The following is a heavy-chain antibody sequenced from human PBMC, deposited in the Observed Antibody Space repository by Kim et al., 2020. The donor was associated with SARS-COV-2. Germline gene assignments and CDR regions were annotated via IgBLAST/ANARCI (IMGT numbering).Heavy chain of an antibody. D-gene: IGHD3-22*01. CDR2: ISSSSSYI. CDR1: GFTFSSYS. V-gene: IGHV3-21*01. J-gene: IGHJ4*02. CDR3: ARDTCTMIVGYYFDY. Sequence: GGSLRLSCAASGFTFSSYSMNWVRQAPGKGLEWVSSISSSSSYIYYADSVKGRFTISRDNAKNSLYLQMNSLRAEDTAVYYCARDTCTMIVGYYFDYWGQGTLVTVSS.